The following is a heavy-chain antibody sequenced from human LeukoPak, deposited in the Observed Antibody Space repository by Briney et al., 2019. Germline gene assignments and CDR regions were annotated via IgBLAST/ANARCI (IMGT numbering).Heavy chain of an antibody. J-gene: IGHJ4*02. CDR3: AKDRNRPGYSYGHGFDY. CDR1: GFTFSSYG. D-gene: IGHD5-18*01. CDR2: ISYDGSNK. Sequence: PGGSLRLSCAASGFTFSSYGMHWVRQAPGKGLEWVAVISYDGSNKYYADSVKGRFTISRNNSKNTLYLQMNSLRAEDTAVYYCAKDRNRPGYSYGHGFDYWGQGTLVTVSS. V-gene: IGHV3-30*18.